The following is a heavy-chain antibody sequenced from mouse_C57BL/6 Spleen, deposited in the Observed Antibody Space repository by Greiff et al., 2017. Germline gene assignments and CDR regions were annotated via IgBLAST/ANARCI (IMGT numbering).Heavy chain of an antibody. Sequence: QVQLKQPGTELVRPGSSVKLSCKASGYTFTSYWMHWVKQRPIQGLEWIGNINPSNGGTHYNEKFKNKATLTVDKSSSTAYMQLSSLTSEDSAVYYCARSGSYDYAMDYWGQGTTVTVSS. D-gene: IGHD1-1*02. V-gene: IGHV1-53*01. J-gene: IGHJ4*01. CDR3: ARSGSYDYAMDY. CDR1: GYTFTSYW. CDR2: INPSNGGT.